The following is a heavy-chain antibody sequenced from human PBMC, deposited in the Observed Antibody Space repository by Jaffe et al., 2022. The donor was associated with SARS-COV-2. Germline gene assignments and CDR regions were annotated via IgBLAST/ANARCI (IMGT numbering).Heavy chain of an antibody. V-gene: IGHV3-21*01. CDR3: ARDRQLFCTNGVCPPPDY. CDR1: GFTFNHYG. CDR2: ISGGSSYI. D-gene: IGHD2-8*01. J-gene: IGHJ4*02. Sequence: DVQLVESGGGLVKPGGSLRLSCAASGFTFNHYGMNWVRQAPGKGLEWVSSISGGSSYIYYADSVKGRFIISRDNAKNSLYLQMNGLRAEDTAVYFCARDRQLFCTNGVCPPPDYWGQGTLVTVSS.